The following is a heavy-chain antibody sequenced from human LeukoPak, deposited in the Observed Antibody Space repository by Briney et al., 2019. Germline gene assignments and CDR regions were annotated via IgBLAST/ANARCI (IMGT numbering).Heavy chain of an antibody. CDR2: INPNSGGT. CDR1: GYTFTGYY. CDR3: ARGTVTFSYWYFDL. J-gene: IGHJ2*01. Sequence: GASVKVSCKASGYTFTGYYMHWVRQAPGQGLEWMGWINPNSGGTNYAQKFQGRVTMTRDTSISTAYMELSRLRSDDTAAYYCARGTVTFSYWYFDLWGRGTLVTVSS. V-gene: IGHV1-2*02. D-gene: IGHD4-17*01.